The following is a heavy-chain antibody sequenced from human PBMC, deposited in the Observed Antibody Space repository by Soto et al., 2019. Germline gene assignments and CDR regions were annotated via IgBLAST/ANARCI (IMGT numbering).Heavy chain of an antibody. Sequence: PGGSLRLSCAASGFTFSSYGMRWVRRAPGKGLEWVAVISYDGSNKYYADSVKGRFTISRDNSKNTLYPQMNSLRAEDTAVYYCANTLTMVRGVNPHFDYWGQGTLVTVSS. V-gene: IGHV3-30*18. J-gene: IGHJ4*02. CDR2: ISYDGSNK. D-gene: IGHD3-10*01. CDR1: GFTFSSYG. CDR3: ANTLTMVRGVNPHFDY.